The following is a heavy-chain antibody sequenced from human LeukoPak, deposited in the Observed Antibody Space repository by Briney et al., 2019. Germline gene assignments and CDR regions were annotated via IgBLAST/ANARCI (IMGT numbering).Heavy chain of an antibody. CDR3: ARVGRPTSYYYYYMDV. V-gene: IGHV4-61*08. J-gene: IGHJ6*03. D-gene: IGHD3-16*01. Sequence: NPSETLSLTCAVSGVSISNGGYPWSWIRQPPGKGLEWIGYIYYSGSTNYNPSLKSRVTISVDTSKNQFSLKLSSVTAADTAVYYCARVGRPTSYYYYYMDVWGKGTTVTVSS. CDR2: IYYSGST. CDR1: GVSISNGGYP.